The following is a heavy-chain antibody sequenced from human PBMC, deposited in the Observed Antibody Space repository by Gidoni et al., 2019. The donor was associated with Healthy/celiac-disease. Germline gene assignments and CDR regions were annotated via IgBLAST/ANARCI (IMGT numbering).Heavy chain of an antibody. J-gene: IGHJ3*02. CDR2: ISWNSGSI. CDR1: GFTFDDYA. V-gene: IGHV3-9*01. Sequence: EVQLVESGGGLVQPGRSLRLSCAASGFTFDDYAMHLVRQAPGTGLACVSGISWNSGSIGYADSVKGRFTISRDNAKNSLYLQMNSLRAEDTALYYCAKEALGAFDIWGQGTMVTVSS. D-gene: IGHD7-27*01. CDR3: AKEALGAFDI.